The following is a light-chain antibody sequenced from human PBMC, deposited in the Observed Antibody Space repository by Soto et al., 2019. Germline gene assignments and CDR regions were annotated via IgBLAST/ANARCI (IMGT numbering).Light chain of an antibody. CDR3: QQYKTVPLT. J-gene: IGKJ2*01. CDR1: QDISNY. V-gene: IGKV1-33*01. CDR2: EAS. Sequence: DIQMTQSPSSLSASVGDRVTIACQASQDISNYLAWYQQKPGKAPNLLIHEASDLQTGVPSRFSGGGFGTDFTLTIRSLQPEDAATYFCQQYKTVPLTFGQGTKLDIK.